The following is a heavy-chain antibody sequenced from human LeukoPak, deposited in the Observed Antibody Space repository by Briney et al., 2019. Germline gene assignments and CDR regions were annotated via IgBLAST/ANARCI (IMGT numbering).Heavy chain of an antibody. CDR1: GGSISSGGYS. V-gene: IGHV4-30-2*01. CDR3: ARAPYLTGNNWFDP. Sequence: SQTLSLTCAVSGGSISSGGYSWIWIRQPPGKGLEWIGYIYHSGSTYYNPSLKSRVTISVDRSKNQFSLKLSSVTAADTAVYYCARAPYLTGNNWFDPWGQGTLVTVSS. J-gene: IGHJ5*02. D-gene: IGHD3-9*01. CDR2: IYHSGST.